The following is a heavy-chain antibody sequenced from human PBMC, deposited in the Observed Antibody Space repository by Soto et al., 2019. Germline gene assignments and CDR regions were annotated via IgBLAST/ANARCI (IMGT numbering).Heavy chain of an antibody. CDR2: ISAYNGNT. V-gene: IGHV1-18*01. CDR3: ARDRAERYCSGGSCYGSLNWFDP. D-gene: IGHD2-15*01. Sequence: ASVKVSCKASGYTFTSYGISWVRQAPGQGLEWMGWISAYNGNTNYAQKLQGRVTMTTDTSTSTAYMELSSLRSEDTAVYYCARDRAERYCSGGSCYGSLNWFDPWGQGTLVTVSS. J-gene: IGHJ5*02. CDR1: GYTFTSYG.